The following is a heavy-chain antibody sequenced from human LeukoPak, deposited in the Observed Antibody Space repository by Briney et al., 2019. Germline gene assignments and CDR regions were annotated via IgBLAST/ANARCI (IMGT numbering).Heavy chain of an antibody. Sequence: PGGSLRLSCAASGFTVSSNYMSWVRQAPGKGLEWVSVIYSGGSTYYADSVKGRFTISRHNSKNTLYLQMNSLRAEDTAVYYCARVSARHSGYRTIDHFDYWGQGTLVTVSS. D-gene: IGHD5-12*01. CDR3: ARVSARHSGYRTIDHFDY. J-gene: IGHJ4*02. CDR1: GFTVSSNY. V-gene: IGHV3-53*04. CDR2: IYSGGST.